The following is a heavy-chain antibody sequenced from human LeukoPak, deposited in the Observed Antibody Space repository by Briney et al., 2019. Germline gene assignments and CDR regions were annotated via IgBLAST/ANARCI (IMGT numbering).Heavy chain of an antibody. V-gene: IGHV3-23*01. CDR3: AKVDSSERSGIWTAFDV. D-gene: IGHD3-3*01. CDR2: ISGSGTST. CDR1: GFSIRLYV. Sequence: PGGSLRLSCAASGFSIRLYVMSWVRQAPGKGLEWVSDISGSGTSTHYADPVKGRFTISRDNSKKTLNLQMNSLTAEDTAVYYCAKVDSSERSGIWTAFDVWGRGTMVTVSS. J-gene: IGHJ3*01.